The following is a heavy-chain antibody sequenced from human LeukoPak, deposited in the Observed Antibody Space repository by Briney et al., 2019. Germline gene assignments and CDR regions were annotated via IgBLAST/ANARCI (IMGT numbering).Heavy chain of an antibody. D-gene: IGHD3-16*02. Sequence: ASVKVSCKASGYTFTSYYMHWVRQAPGQGLEWMGIINPSGGSTSYAQKFQGRVTMTRDTSTSTVYMELSSLRAEDTALYYCAKDTRPMITFGGVIVEWGQGTLVTVSS. J-gene: IGHJ4*02. V-gene: IGHV1-46*01. CDR2: INPSGGST. CDR3: AKDTRPMITFGGVIVE. CDR1: GYTFTSYY.